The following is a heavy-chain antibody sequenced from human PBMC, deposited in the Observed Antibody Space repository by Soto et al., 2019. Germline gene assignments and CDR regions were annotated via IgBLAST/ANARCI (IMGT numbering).Heavy chain of an antibody. Sequence: SSETLSLTCAVYGGSFSGHYWSWVRQSPGKGLEWIGEINNSGTTNYNSSLKSRVSIELDTSKKQFSLRLASVTVADTAVYFCATATVSSFWFDSWGQGTLVTVSS. CDR1: GGSFSGHY. CDR3: ATATVSSFWFDS. J-gene: IGHJ5*01. V-gene: IGHV4-34*01. CDR2: INNSGTT. D-gene: IGHD4-4*01.